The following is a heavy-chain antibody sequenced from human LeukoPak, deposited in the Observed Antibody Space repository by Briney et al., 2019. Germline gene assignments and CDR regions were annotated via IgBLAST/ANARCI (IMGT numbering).Heavy chain of an antibody. D-gene: IGHD3-22*01. CDR3: ARDSSGYYFYGPWYFDL. CDR1: EYTFTSYY. V-gene: IGHV1-46*01. J-gene: IGHJ2*01. CDR2: INPSGGST. Sequence: ASVKVSRKASEYTFTSYYMHWVRQAPGQGLEWMGIINPSGGSTSYAQKFQGRVTMTRDMSTSTVYMELSSLRSEDTAVYYCARDSSGYYFYGPWYFDLWGRGTLVTVSS.